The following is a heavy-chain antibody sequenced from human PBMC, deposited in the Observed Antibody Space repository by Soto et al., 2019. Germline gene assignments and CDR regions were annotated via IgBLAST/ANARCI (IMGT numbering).Heavy chain of an antibody. Sequence: QVQLQESGPGLVRPSETLSLTCTVSGDAMSSNYWSWIRQPPGKGLEWIGYVYYAGATSYNPSLKKRVTISVDTSKNQFALKLSSVTAADRAVYYCARAMGDWETYYYFDGMDVWGQGTTVTVSS. CDR2: VYYAGAT. CDR1: GDAMSSNY. CDR3: ARAMGDWETYYYFDGMDV. D-gene: IGHD1-26*01. V-gene: IGHV4-59*01. J-gene: IGHJ6*02.